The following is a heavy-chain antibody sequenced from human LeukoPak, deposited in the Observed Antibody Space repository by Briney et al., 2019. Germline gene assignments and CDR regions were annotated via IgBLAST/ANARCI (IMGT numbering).Heavy chain of an antibody. CDR2: IWYDGNNK. J-gene: IGHJ4*02. CDR1: GFTFSNYG. V-gene: IGHV3-33*01. D-gene: IGHD2-15*01. CDR3: ARSPTGSGRFDY. Sequence: PGRSLRLSCAASGFTFSNYGMHWVRQAPGKGLEWVAVIWYDGNNKYYADSVKGRFTISGDNSKNTLYLQMNSLRAEDTAAYYCARSPTGSGRFDYWGQGTLVTVSS.